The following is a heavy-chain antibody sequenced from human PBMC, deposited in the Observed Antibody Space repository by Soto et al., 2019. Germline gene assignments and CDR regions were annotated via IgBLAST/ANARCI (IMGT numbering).Heavy chain of an antibody. CDR2: ISYDGSNK. CDR1: GFTFSSYA. D-gene: IGHD3-10*01. CDR3: ARDYYGSGKLRGMDV. J-gene: IGHJ6*02. Sequence: GGSLRLSCAASGFTFSSYAMHWVRQAPGKGLEWVAVISYDGSNKYYADSVKGRFTISRDNSKNTLYLQMNSLRAEDTAVYYCARDYYGSGKLRGMDVWGQGTTVTVSS. V-gene: IGHV3-30-3*01.